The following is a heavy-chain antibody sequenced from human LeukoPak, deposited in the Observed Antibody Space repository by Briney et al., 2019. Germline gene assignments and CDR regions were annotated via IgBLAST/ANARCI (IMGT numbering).Heavy chain of an antibody. CDR3: VREATGYSFADY. Sequence: GGSLRLSCAASGFTFSNFAMSWIRQAPGKGLEWVSALNGDNTYYADSVKGRFTVSRDNSKNTLYLQMNSLTAEDTAVYYCVREATGYSFADYWGQGTLVSVSS. V-gene: IGHV3-23*01. J-gene: IGHJ4*02. CDR2: LNGDNT. D-gene: IGHD1-26*01. CDR1: GFTFSNFA.